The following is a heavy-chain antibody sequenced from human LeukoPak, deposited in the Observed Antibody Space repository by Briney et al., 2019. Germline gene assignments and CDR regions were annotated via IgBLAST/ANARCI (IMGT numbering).Heavy chain of an antibody. CDR1: GFTFSNYT. V-gene: IGHV3-48*01. D-gene: IGHD6-6*01. CDR3: ARDKGTSYLSSFDY. Sequence: GGSLRLSCAASGFTFSNYTMNWVRQAPGKGLEWVSYISSSSAIFYADSVKGRFTISRDNSKNTLYLQMNSLRAADTAVYYCARDKGTSYLSSFDYWGQGTLVTVSS. CDR2: ISSSSAI. J-gene: IGHJ4*02.